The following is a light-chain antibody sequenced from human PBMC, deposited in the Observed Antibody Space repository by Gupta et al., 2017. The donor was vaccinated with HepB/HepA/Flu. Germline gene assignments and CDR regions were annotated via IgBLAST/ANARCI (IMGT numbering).Light chain of an antibody. J-gene: IGKJ3*01. CDR2: AAY. Sequence: DIQMTQSPSSLSASVGDRVTITCRASQSISSYLNWYQQKPGKAPKLLIYAAYNLQSGVPSRFSGSGSGTDFTLTISSLQPEDFATYYCQHIYCAPPFTFGPGTKVEVK. CDR3: QHIYCAPPFT. CDR1: QSISSY. V-gene: IGKV1-39*01.